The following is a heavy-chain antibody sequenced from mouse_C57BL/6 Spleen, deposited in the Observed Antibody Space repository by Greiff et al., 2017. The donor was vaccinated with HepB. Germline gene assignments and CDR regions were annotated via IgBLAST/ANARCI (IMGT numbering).Heavy chain of an antibody. CDR2: IDPSDSYT. J-gene: IGHJ2*01. V-gene: IGHV1-50*01. D-gene: IGHD1-1*01. CDR1: GYTFTSYW. Sequence: QVQLQQSGAELVKPGASVKLSCKASGYTFTSYWMQWVKQRPGQGLEWIGEIDPSDSYTNYNQKFKGKATLTVDTSSSTAYMQLSSLTSEDSAVYDCAAYYYGKEYYFDYWGQGTTLTVSS. CDR3: AAYYYGKEYYFDY.